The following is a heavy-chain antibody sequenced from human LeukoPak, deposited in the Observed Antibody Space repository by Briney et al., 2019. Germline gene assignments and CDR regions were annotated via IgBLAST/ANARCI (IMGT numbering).Heavy chain of an antibody. V-gene: IGHV3-48*03. CDR1: GFTFSSYE. CDR2: ISSSGSTI. Sequence: PGGSLRLSCAASGFTFSSYEMNWVRQAPGKGLEWVSYISSSGSTIYYADSVKGRFTISRDNAKNSLYLQMNSLGAEDTAVYYCARDGSNYYYGMDVWDKGTTVTVSS. J-gene: IGHJ6*04. CDR3: ARDGSNYYYGMDV. D-gene: IGHD3-10*01.